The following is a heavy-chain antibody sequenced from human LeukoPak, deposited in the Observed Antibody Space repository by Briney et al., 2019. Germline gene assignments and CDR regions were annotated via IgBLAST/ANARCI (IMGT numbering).Heavy chain of an antibody. D-gene: IGHD3-22*01. V-gene: IGHV3-9*01. Sequence: PGGSLRLSCAASGFTFDDYAMHWVRQAPGKGLEWVSGISWNSGSIGYADSVKGRFTISRDNSKNTLYLQMNSLRAEDTAVYYCARGPRFAIRMIVVVTKGHFDYWGQGTLVTVSS. J-gene: IGHJ4*02. CDR2: ISWNSGSI. CDR1: GFTFDDYA. CDR3: ARGPRFAIRMIVVVTKGHFDY.